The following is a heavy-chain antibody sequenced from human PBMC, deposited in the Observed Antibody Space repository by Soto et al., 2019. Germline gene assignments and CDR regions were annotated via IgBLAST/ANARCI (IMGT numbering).Heavy chain of an antibody. Sequence: GGSLRLSCEASGFTFSSYNIHWVRQAPGKGLEWVAVISYDGSKKYYADSVKGRFTISRDNSKNTLYLQMYSLRAEDTAVYYCARDLGYSYDFYYYYGMDIWGQGTTVTV. J-gene: IGHJ6*02. CDR1: GFTFSSYN. V-gene: IGHV3-30-3*01. CDR3: ARDLGYSYDFYYYYGMDI. CDR2: ISYDGSKK. D-gene: IGHD5-18*01.